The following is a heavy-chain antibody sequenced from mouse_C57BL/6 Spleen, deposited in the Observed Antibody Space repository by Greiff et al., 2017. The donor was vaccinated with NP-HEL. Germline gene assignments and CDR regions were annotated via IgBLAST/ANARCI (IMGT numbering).Heavy chain of an antibody. J-gene: IGHJ1*03. CDR2: IHPNSGST. CDR1: GYTFTSYW. V-gene: IGHV1-64*01. D-gene: IGHD2-3*01. CDR3: AREENDYWYFDV. Sequence: VQLQQSGAELVKPGASVKLSCKASGYTFTSYWMHWVKQRPGQGLEWIGMIHPNSGSTNYNEKFKSKATLTVDKSSSTAYMQLSSLTSEDSAVYYCAREENDYWYFDVWGTGTTVTVSS.